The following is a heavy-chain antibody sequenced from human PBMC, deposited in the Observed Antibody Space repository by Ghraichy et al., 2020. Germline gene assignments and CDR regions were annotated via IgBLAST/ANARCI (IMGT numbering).Heavy chain of an antibody. Sequence: SQTLSLTCAISGDSVSSNSAAWNWIRQSPSRGLEWLGRTYYRSKWYNVYAVSVKSRITINPDTSKNQFSLQLNSVTPEDTAVYYCARSIAARPNALYNWFDPWGQGTLVTVSS. V-gene: IGHV6-1*01. D-gene: IGHD6-6*01. CDR2: TYYRSKWYN. CDR1: GDSVSSNSAA. CDR3: ARSIAARPNALYNWFDP. J-gene: IGHJ5*02.